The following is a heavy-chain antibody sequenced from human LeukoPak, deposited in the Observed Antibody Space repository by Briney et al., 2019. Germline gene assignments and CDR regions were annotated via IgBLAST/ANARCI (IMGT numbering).Heavy chain of an antibody. J-gene: IGHJ4*02. CDR1: GFTFSKYA. Sequence: PGGSLRLSCAASGFTFSKYAMHWVRQAPGKGLEWVAVISYDGYNKYYADSVKGRFTISRDNSKNTLYVQMNSLRAEDTAEYYCTRDLSYSSGHTDYWGQGTLVTVSS. CDR3: TRDLSYSSGHTDY. D-gene: IGHD6-19*01. V-gene: IGHV3-30*04. CDR2: ISYDGYNK.